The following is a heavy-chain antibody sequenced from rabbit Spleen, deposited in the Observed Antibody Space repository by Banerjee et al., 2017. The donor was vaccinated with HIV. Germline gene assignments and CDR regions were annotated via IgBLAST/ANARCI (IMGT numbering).Heavy chain of an antibody. D-gene: IGHD1-1*01. Sequence: QEQLVESGGDLVKPGASLTLTCTASGVSFSISSYMCWVRQAPGKGLEWIACIDAGSSGFPYSATWAKGRFTISKISSTTVTLQMTRLTAADTATYFCARDTSSSFSSYGMDLWGPGTLVTVS. CDR3: ARDTSSSFSSYGMDL. CDR1: GVSFSISSY. J-gene: IGHJ6*01. V-gene: IGHV1S45*01. CDR2: IDAGSSGFP.